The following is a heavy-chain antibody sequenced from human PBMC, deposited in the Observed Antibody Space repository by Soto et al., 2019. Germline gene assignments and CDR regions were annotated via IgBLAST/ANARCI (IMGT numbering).Heavy chain of an antibody. D-gene: IGHD1-26*01. CDR2: INPNSGGT. J-gene: IGHJ5*02. CDR3: ARGKWELPWFDP. V-gene: IGHV1-2*04. CDR1: GYTFTGYY. Sequence: ASVKVSCQASGYTFTGYYMHWVRQAPGQGLEWMGWINPNSGGTNYAQKFQGWVTMTRDTSISTAYMELSRLRSDDTAVYYCARGKWELPWFDPWGQGTLVTVSS.